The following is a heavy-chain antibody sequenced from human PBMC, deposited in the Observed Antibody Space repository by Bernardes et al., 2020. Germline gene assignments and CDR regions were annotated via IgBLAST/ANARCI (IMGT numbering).Heavy chain of an antibody. CDR3: ARKPNNWNSGAYFDY. CDR1: GGSISSGCYS. D-gene: IGHD1-7*01. J-gene: IGHJ4*02. V-gene: IGHV4-30-2*01. CDR2: IYHSGST. Sequence: SETLSLTCAVSGGSISSGCYSWSWIRQPPGKGLEWIVYIYHSGSTYYNPSLKSRVTISVDRSKNQFSLKLSSVTAADTAVYYCARKPNNWNSGAYFDYWGQGTLVTVSS.